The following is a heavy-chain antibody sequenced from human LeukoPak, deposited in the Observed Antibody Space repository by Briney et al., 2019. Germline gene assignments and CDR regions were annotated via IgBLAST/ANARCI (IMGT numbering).Heavy chain of an antibody. CDR2: INPNRGGT. CDR3: AREVEIVLMVYAITESWFDP. D-gene: IGHD2-8*01. CDR1: RYTFTVYY. Sequence: GASVKVSCKASRYTFTVYYMHLVRQAPGQRLEWMGWINPNRGGTNYTQKCQGRVTMTRDTYISTAYMEQSRLRSDDTAVYYRAREVEIVLMVYAITESWFDPWGQGTLVTVSS. V-gene: IGHV1-2*02. J-gene: IGHJ5*02.